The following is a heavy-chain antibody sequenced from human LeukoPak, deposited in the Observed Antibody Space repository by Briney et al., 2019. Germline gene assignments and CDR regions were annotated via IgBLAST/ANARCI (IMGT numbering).Heavy chain of an antibody. Sequence: ASVKVSCKASGYTFTSYGISWVRQAPGQGLEWMGWISAYDGNTNYAQKLQGRVTMTTDTSTSTAYMELRSLRAEDTAVYYCAKDDPNSGSFPDYWGQGTLVTVSS. CDR2: ISAYDGNT. J-gene: IGHJ4*02. CDR1: GYTFTSYG. CDR3: AKDDPNSGSFPDY. V-gene: IGHV1-18*04. D-gene: IGHD3-10*01.